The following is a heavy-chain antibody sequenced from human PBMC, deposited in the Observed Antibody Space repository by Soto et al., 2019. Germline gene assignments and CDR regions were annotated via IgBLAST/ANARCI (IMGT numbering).Heavy chain of an antibody. CDR1: GYTFTSYA. Sequence: ASVKVSCKASGYTFTSYAMHWVRQAPGQRLEWKGWINAGNGNTKYSQKFQGRVTITRDTSASTAYMELSSLRSEDTAVYYCARDLGYALPDYWGQGTLVTVSS. CDR2: INAGNGNT. J-gene: IGHJ4*02. V-gene: IGHV1-3*01. CDR3: ARDLGYALPDY. D-gene: IGHD2-15*01.